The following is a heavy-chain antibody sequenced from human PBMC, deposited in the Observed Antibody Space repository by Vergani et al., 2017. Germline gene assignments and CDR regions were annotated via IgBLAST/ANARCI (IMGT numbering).Heavy chain of an antibody. D-gene: IGHD6-19*01. J-gene: IGHJ4*02. Sequence: VQLVESGGGLVKPGGSLRLSCAASGFTFSSYSMNWVRQAPGKGLEWVAVIWYDGSNKYYADSVKGRFTISRDNSKNTLYLQMNSLRAEDTAVYYCARVAWLVRFGLFDYWGQGTLVTVSS. V-gene: IGHV3-33*08. CDR3: ARVAWLVRFGLFDY. CDR1: GFTFSSYS. CDR2: IWYDGSNK.